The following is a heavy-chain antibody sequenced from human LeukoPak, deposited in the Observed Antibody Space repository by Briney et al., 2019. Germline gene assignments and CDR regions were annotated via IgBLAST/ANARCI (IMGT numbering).Heavy chain of an antibody. CDR3: ARERELLRGDVFNM. V-gene: IGHV4-4*07. CDR2: IYTNGNT. CDR1: GGSISNYY. Sequence: SETLSLTCYVSGGSISNYYWTWIRQPAGXXXEWIGRIYTNGNTNYNPSLKSRVTMSVDTSTNQFSLKLRSVTAADTAAYYCARERELLRGDVFNMRGQGTMVTVSS. J-gene: IGHJ3*02. D-gene: IGHD1-7*01.